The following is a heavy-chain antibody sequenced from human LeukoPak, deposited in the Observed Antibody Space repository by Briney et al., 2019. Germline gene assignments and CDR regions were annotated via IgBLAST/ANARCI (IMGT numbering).Heavy chain of an antibody. V-gene: IGHV3-21*01. CDR2: ISTTSSHI. J-gene: IGHJ3*01. Sequence: GGSLRVSCAASGFTFRTYSMDWVRQAQGKGLEWVASISTTSSHIYYAESMKGRFTISRDNAKNSLYLQMSSLRAEDTAVYYCARGTTTVQRRDTFDVWGQGTMVTVSS. CDR1: GFTFRTYS. D-gene: IGHD4-11*01. CDR3: ARGTTTVQRRDTFDV.